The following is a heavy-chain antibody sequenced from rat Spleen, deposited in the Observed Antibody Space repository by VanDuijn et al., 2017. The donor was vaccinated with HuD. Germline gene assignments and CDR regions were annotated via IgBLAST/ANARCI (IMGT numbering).Heavy chain of an antibody. CDR1: GFIFSDYH. CDR2: IDYDGDST. CDR3: ARRYYSGFDY. Sequence: EVQLVESGGGLVQPGRSLKLSCAASGFIFSDYHLAWVRQAPTKGLEWVASIDYDGDSTYYRDSVKGRFTVSRDNAKSSLYLQMDSLRSEDTATYYCARRYYSGFDYWGQGVMVTVSS. J-gene: IGHJ2*01. D-gene: IGHD1-1*01. V-gene: IGHV5-20*01.